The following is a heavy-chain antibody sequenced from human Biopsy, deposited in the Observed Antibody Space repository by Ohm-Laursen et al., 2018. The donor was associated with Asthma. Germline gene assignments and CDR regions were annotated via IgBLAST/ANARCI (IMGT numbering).Heavy chain of an antibody. V-gene: IGHV3-30*03. CDR3: VRWRSGYPDHYSDF. D-gene: IGHD2-21*01. CDR2: ISSDVRE. J-gene: IGHJ4*02. Sequence: SLRLSCAASGFSFSNYGMHWVRQAPGKGLEWVALISSDVREWYADSVKGRFTISRDNSKNTLDPQMNSLRGDDTAVYYCVRWRSGYPDHYSDFWGLGTLVTVSS. CDR1: GFSFSNYG.